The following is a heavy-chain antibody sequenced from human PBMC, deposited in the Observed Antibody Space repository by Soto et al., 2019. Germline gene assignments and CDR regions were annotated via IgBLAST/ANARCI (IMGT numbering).Heavy chain of an antibody. CDR1: GGSISSGGYY. CDR3: ARVGAAAVPSFDY. D-gene: IGHD6-13*01. Sequence: SSETLSLTCTVSGGSISSGGYYWSWIRQHPGKGLEWIGYIYYSGSTYYNPSLKSRVTISVDTSKNQFSLKLSSVTAADTAVYYCARVGAAAVPSFDYWGQGTLVTVSS. V-gene: IGHV4-31*03. CDR2: IYYSGST. J-gene: IGHJ4*02.